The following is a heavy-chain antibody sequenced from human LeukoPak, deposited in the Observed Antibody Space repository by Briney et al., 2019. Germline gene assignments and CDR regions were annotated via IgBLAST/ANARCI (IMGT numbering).Heavy chain of an antibody. V-gene: IGHV1-18*01. Sequence: GASVKVSCKASGYTFTRYGISWVRQAPGQGLEWMGWISAYNSNTNYAQKLQGRVTMTTDTSTSTAYMELRSLRSDDTAVYYCARDRAVATIGGVDYWGQGTLVTVSS. CDR3: ARDRAVATIGGVDY. CDR2: ISAYNSNT. CDR1: GYTFTRYG. J-gene: IGHJ4*02. D-gene: IGHD5-24*01.